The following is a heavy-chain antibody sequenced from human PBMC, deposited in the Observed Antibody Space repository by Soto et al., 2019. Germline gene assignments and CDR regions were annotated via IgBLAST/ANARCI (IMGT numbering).Heavy chain of an antibody. J-gene: IGHJ6*02. CDR1: GGSVSIGTYF. CDR2: IYYNGST. D-gene: IGHD3-22*01. Sequence: LSLTCSVSGGSVSIGTYFWHWIRQPPGERLEWIGRIYYNGSTYYNPSLNSRVTISADTSKNQFSLRLSSVTAADTAVYYCARNDNHYFYSITVWGRGATVTVSS. V-gene: IGHV4-61*01. CDR3: ARNDNHYFYSITV.